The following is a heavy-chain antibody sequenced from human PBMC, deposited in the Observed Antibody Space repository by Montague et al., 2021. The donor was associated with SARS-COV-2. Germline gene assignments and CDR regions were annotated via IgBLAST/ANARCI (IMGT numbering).Heavy chain of an antibody. Sequence: SETLSLTCAVYGGSFSGYYWSWIRQPPGKGLEWIGEINHSGSTNYNPSLKGRVTISVDTSKNQFSLKLSSVTAADTAVYYCTREGYQVLWSDYYYYGMDVWGQGTTVTVSS. CDR2: INHSGST. D-gene: IGHD2-2*01. J-gene: IGHJ6*02. V-gene: IGHV4-34*01. CDR1: GGSFSGYY. CDR3: TREGYQVLWSDYYYYGMDV.